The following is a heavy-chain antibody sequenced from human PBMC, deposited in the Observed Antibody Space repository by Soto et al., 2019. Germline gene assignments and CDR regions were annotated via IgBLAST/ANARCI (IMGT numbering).Heavy chain of an antibody. D-gene: IGHD3-16*01. V-gene: IGHV3-74*01. CDR3: ATVKLGSYDWFDP. CDR2: INPDGSRT. CDR1: GVSLSNYW. J-gene: IGHJ5*02. Sequence: SLRLSWAAYGVSLSNYWMHWVRQAPGKGLMWVSRINPDGSRTTYADSVKGRFAISRDNAKNTLYLQMNSLRADDTSVYYCATVKLGSYDWFDPWGQGTLVTVSS.